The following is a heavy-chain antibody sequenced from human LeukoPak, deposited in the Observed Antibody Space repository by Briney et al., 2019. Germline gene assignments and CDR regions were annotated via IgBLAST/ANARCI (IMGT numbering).Heavy chain of an antibody. CDR1: GFTFDDYG. D-gene: IGHD4-17*01. V-gene: IGHV3-20*04. Sequence: GGSLRLSCAASGFTFDDYGLSWVRQVPGKGLEWVSGLNWNGASTGYADSVKGRFTISRDNAKNSLYLQMNSLRAEDTAVYYCARVGGDYVDYYYYYMDVWGKGTTVTVSS. J-gene: IGHJ6*03. CDR3: ARVGGDYVDYYYYYMDV. CDR2: LNWNGAST.